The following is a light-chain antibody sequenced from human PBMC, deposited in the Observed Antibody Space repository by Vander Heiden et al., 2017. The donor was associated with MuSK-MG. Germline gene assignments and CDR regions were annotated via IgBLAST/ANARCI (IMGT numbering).Light chain of an antibody. CDR2: LGS. CDR1: QSLLHSNGYNY. CDR3: RQSLQTLWT. J-gene: IGKJ1*01. Sequence: DIVMTQSPLSLPVTPGEPASISCRSSQSLLHSNGYNYLDWYLQKPGQSPQLLIYLGSNRSSGVPDRLSGSGSGTDFTLKISRVEAEHVGVYYCRQSLQTLWTFGQGTKVEIK. V-gene: IGKV2-28*01.